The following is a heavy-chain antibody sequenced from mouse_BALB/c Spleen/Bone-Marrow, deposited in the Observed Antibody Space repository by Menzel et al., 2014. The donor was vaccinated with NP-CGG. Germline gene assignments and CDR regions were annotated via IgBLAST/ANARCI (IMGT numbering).Heavy chain of an antibody. Sequence: EVMLVESGAELVKPGASVKLSCTASGFNIKDTYMHWVKQRPEQGLEWIGRIDPVNGNTKYDPKFQGKATITTDTSSNTAYLQLRSLTSEDTAVYYCARYDYRYSWFAYWGQGTLVTVSA. J-gene: IGHJ3*01. V-gene: IGHV14-3*02. CDR1: GFNIKDTY. CDR3: ARYDYRYSWFAY. CDR2: IDPVNGNT. D-gene: IGHD2-14*01.